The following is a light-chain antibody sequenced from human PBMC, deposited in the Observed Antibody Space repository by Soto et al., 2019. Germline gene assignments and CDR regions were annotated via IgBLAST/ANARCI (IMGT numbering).Light chain of an antibody. CDR2: SAS. Sequence: DFQMTQSPSSLSASVGDRVTIICRASQSIANYLNWYQQKPGKAPSLLIYSASTLQSGVPSRFSGSGSGTDFTLTISSLQPEDFATYCCQQTYSAPPTFGGGTKVEIK. J-gene: IGKJ4*01. CDR1: QSIANY. V-gene: IGKV1-39*01. CDR3: QQTYSAPPT.